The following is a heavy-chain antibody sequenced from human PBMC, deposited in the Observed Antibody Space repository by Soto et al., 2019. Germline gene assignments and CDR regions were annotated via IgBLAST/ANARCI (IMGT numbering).Heavy chain of an antibody. CDR2: IYYSGST. D-gene: IGHD4-17*01. CDR3: ARVHGDYVIYYYYYMDV. V-gene: IGHV4-59*01. J-gene: IGHJ6*03. Sequence: SETLSLTCTVSGGSISSYYWSWIRQPPGKGLEWIGYIYYSGSTNYNPSLKSRVTISVDTSKNQFSLKLSSVTAADTAVYYCARVHGDYVIYYYYYMDVWGKGTTVTVSS. CDR1: GGSISSYY.